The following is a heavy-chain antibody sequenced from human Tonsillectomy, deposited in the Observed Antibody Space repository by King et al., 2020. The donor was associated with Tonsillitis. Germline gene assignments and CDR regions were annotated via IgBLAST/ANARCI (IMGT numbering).Heavy chain of an antibody. CDR3: ARWEVGGTANEDGFDI. Sequence: QLQESGPGLVKPSGTLSLTCAVSGGSISSSNWWSWVGQPPGKGLEWIGEIYHSGGTNYNPSLKSRVTISVDKSKNQFSLKLNSVTAADTAVYHCARWEVGGTANEDGFDIWGQGTMVTVSS. J-gene: IGHJ3*02. D-gene: IGHD6-19*01. CDR2: IYHSGGT. V-gene: IGHV4-4*02. CDR1: GGSISSSNW.